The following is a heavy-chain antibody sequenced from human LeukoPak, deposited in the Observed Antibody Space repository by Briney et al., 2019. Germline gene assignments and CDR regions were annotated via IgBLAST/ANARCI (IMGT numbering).Heavy chain of an antibody. Sequence: SQTLSLTCTVSGGSINSGDYYWSWIRQPPGKGLEWIGYICYSGSTYYNPSLKSRVTISVDTSKNQFSLKLSSVTAADTAVYYCASVVPAAYYFDYWGQGTLVTVSS. V-gene: IGHV4-30-4*08. D-gene: IGHD2-2*01. CDR2: ICYSGST. CDR3: ASVVPAAYYFDY. CDR1: GGSINSGDYY. J-gene: IGHJ4*02.